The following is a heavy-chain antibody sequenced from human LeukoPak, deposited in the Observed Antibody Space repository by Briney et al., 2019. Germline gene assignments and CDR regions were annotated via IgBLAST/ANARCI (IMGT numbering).Heavy chain of an antibody. V-gene: IGHV4-39*01. CDR1: GASISSSSHY. CDR3: ARAASSWSFDY. Sequence: SETLSLTCTVSGASISSSSHYWGWIRQPPGKGLEWIGSIYYSGTTYNNPSLKSRVTISVDTSKNQFSLKLTSVTAADTAVYYCARAASSWSFDYWGQGTLVTVSS. J-gene: IGHJ4*02. D-gene: IGHD6-13*01. CDR2: IYYSGTT.